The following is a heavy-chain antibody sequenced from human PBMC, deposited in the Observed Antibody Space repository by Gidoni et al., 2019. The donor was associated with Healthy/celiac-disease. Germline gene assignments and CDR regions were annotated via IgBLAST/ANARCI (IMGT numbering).Heavy chain of an antibody. CDR2: GST. Sequence: GSTSYAQKFQGRVTMTRDTSTSTVYMELSSLRSEDTAVYYCASIYDSSGQGAFDIWGQGTMVTVSS. D-gene: IGHD3-22*01. V-gene: IGHV1-46*01. CDR3: ASIYDSSGQGAFDI. J-gene: IGHJ3*02.